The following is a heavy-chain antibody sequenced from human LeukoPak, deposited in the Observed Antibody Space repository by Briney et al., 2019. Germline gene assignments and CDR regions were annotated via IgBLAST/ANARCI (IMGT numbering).Heavy chain of an antibody. D-gene: IGHD6-13*01. CDR3: ARDLSTSWGSDY. V-gene: IGHV3-20*04. CDR2: ISTDGGNT. Sequence: PGGSLRLSCAASGFTFSSYGILWVRQAPGKGLEWVSGISTDGGNTHYADSVKGRFTISRDNAKSSLYLQMNSLRAEDTAFYYCARDLSTSWGSDYWGQGTLVTVSS. CDR1: GFTFSSYG. J-gene: IGHJ4*02.